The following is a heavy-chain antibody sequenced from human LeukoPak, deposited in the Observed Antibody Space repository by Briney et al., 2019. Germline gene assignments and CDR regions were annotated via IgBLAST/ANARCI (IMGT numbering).Heavy chain of an antibody. J-gene: IGHJ4*02. D-gene: IGHD6-19*01. V-gene: IGHV3-21*01. Sequence: GGSLRLSCAASGFTFNSYSMNWVRQAPGKGLDWVSSISSSSTYIYYADSVKGRFTISRDNAKNSLYLQMTSLRAEDTAVYYCARALEPSIAVIDYWGQGTLVTVSS. CDR3: ARALEPSIAVIDY. CDR1: GFTFNSYS. CDR2: ISSSSTYI.